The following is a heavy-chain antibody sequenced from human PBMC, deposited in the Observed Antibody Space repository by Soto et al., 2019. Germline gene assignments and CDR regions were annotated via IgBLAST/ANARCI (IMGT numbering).Heavy chain of an antibody. J-gene: IGHJ6*02. V-gene: IGHV3-43*01. D-gene: IGHD6-13*01. CDR2: ISWDGGST. Sequence: GGSLRLSCAASGFTFDDYTMHWVRQAPGKGLEWVSLISWDGGSTYYADSVKGRFTISRDNSKNSLYLQMNSLRTEDTALYYCAKDLSIAAAQYYYYGMDVWGQGTTVTVSS. CDR1: GFTFDDYT. CDR3: AKDLSIAAAQYYYYGMDV.